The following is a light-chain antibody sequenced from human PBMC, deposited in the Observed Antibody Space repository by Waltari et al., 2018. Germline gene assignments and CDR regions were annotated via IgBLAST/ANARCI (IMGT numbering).Light chain of an antibody. V-gene: IGKV3-15*01. CDR3: QQYNNWPPLT. CDR2: GAS. J-gene: IGKJ4*01. CDR1: QRVSSN. Sequence: EIVMTQSPATLSVSPGDRVTLSCRASQRVSSNLAWYQQKPGQAPRLLIYGASTRVTGIPARFSGSGSGTEFTLTISSLQSEDFALYYCQQYNNWPPLTFGGGTKVEIK.